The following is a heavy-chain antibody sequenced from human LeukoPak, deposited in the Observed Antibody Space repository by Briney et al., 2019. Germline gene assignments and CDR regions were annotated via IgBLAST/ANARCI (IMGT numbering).Heavy chain of an antibody. J-gene: IGHJ4*02. CDR3: AKGQELDDGVFDS. Sequence: PGGSLRLSCAASGLTFSSIAMTWVRHAPGKGLEWVSTIRSNGDTAYNADSVKGRFTISRDNSKDTLYLQMNSLRVEDTAIYYCAKGQELDDGVFDSWGQGTLVTVSS. D-gene: IGHD1-1*01. CDR1: GLTFSSIA. CDR2: IRSNGDTA. V-gene: IGHV3-23*01.